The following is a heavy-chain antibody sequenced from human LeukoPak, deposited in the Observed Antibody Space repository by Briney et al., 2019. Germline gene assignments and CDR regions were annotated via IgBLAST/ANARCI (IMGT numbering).Heavy chain of an antibody. CDR1: GGSISSYY. V-gene: IGHV4-59*08. CDR3: ATYYYDSSGYYLGPFDY. CDR2: IYYSGST. Sequence: SETLSLTCTVSGGSISSYYWSWIRQPPGKGLEWIGYIYYSGSTNYNPSLKSRVTISVDTSKHQFSMKLSSVTAADTAVYYCATYYYDSSGYYLGPFDYWGQGTLVTVSS. J-gene: IGHJ4*02. D-gene: IGHD3-22*01.